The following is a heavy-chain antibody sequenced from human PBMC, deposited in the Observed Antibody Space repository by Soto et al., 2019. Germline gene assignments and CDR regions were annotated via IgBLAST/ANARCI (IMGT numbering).Heavy chain of an antibody. V-gene: IGHV5-10-1*01. D-gene: IGHD3-22*01. CDR3: ARGGDSYSSGYYPRPVDY. CDR1: GYSFTSYW. Sequence: PGESLKISCKGSGYSFTSYWISWVRQMPGKGLEWMGRIDPSDSYTNYSPSFQGHVTISADKSISTAYLQWSSLKASDTAMYYCARGGDSYSSGYYPRPVDYWGQGTQVTVS. CDR2: IDPSDSYT. J-gene: IGHJ4*02.